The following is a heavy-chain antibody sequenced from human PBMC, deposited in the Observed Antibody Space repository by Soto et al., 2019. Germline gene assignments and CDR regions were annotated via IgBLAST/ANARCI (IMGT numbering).Heavy chain of an antibody. CDR1: GFTFSNAW. CDR3: TTEGFVTMIVVVIPYRAFDI. CDR2: IKSKTDGGTT. D-gene: IGHD3-22*01. Sequence: GGSLRLSCAASGFTFSNAWMSWVRQAPGKGLEWVGRIKSKTDGGTTDYAAPVKGRFTISRDDSKNTLYLQMNSLKTEDTAVYYFTTEGFVTMIVVVIPYRAFDIWGQGTMVTVSS. J-gene: IGHJ3*02. V-gene: IGHV3-15*01.